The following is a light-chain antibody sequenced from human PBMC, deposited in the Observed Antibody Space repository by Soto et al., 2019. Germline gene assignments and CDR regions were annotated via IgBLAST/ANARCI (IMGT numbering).Light chain of an antibody. V-gene: IGLV2-14*03. Sequence: QSALTQPASVSGSLGQSITISCTGAASDIGYYNFVSWYQQHPATAPKLIIYDVSHRPSGISFRFSGSKSGNTASLSISGLRAEDEAAYYCASYTGTGTPWVFGGGTQLTVL. CDR1: ASDIGYYNF. CDR2: DVS. CDR3: ASYTGTGTPWV. J-gene: IGLJ3*02.